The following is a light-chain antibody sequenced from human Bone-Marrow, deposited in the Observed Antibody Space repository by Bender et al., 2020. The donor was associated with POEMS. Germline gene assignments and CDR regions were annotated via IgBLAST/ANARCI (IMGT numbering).Light chain of an antibody. V-gene: IGLV3-25*02. CDR3: QVWDSSRDDVV. J-gene: IGLJ2*01. CDR1: ALPKQY. Sequence: SYELTQPPSVSVSPGQTARITCSGDALPKQYAYWYQQKAGQAPVLVIYKDNERPSGIPERFSGSNSANTATLTISRVEAGDEADYYCQVWDSSRDDVVFGGGTKLTCL. CDR2: KDN.